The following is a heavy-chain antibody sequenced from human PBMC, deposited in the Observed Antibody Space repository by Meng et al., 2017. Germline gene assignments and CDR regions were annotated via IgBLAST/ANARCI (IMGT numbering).Heavy chain of an antibody. J-gene: IGHJ4*02. D-gene: IGHD5-12*01. V-gene: IGHV3-7*01. CDR2: IKQDGSGK. CDR3: ARGPEFDSGYNSYFDY. Sequence: GESLKISCEASGFTFSSYWMSWVRQAPGKGLEWVAKIKQDGSGKYYVDSVKGRFTISRDNTKNSLYLQMNNLRAEDTAVYYCARGPEFDSGYNSYFDYWGQGTRVTVSS. CDR1: GFTFSSYW.